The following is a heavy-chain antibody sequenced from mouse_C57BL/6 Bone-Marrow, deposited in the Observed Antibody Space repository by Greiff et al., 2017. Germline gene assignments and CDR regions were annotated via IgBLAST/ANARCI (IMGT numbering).Heavy chain of an antibody. CDR3: ASMDY. CDR1: GFTFSSYA. J-gene: IGHJ4*01. V-gene: IGHV5-4*01. Sequence: EVQLMESGGGLVKPGGSLKLSCAASGFTFSSYAMSWVRQTPEKRLEWVATISDGGSYTYYPDNVKGRFTISRDNAKNNLYLQMSHLKSEDTAMYYCASMDYWGQGTSVTVSS. CDR2: ISDGGSYT.